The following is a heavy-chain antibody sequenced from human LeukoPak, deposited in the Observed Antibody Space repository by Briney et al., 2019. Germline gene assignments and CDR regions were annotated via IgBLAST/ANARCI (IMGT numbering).Heavy chain of an antibody. CDR2: ISSSSSYI. Sequence: GGSLRLSCAASGFTFSSYSMNWVRQAPGKGLEWVSSISSSSSYIYYADSVKGQFTISRDNAKNSLYLQMNSLRAEDTAVYYCARLNWNYLYYYYGMDVWGQGTTVTVSS. D-gene: IGHD1-7*01. J-gene: IGHJ6*02. V-gene: IGHV3-21*01. CDR1: GFTFSSYS. CDR3: ARLNWNYLYYYYGMDV.